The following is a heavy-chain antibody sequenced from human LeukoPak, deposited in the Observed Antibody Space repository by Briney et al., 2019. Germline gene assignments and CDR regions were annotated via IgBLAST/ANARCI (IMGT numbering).Heavy chain of an antibody. V-gene: IGHV3-30*18. J-gene: IGHJ4*02. D-gene: IGHD2-2*01. CDR1: GFTFSSYG. CDR2: ISYDGSNK. Sequence: GGSLRLSCAASGFTFSSYGMHWVRQAPGKGLEWVAVISYDGSNKYYTDSVKGRFTIPRDNSKNTLYLQMNSLRAEDTAVYYCAKPHYCSSTSCYGESPFDYWGQGTLVTVSS. CDR3: AKPHYCSSTSCYGESPFDY.